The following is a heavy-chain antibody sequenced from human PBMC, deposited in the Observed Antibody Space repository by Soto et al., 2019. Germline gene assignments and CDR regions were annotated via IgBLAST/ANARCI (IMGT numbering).Heavy chain of an antibody. J-gene: IGHJ4*02. V-gene: IGHV4-59*01. Sequence: TSETLSLTCTVSGSSISSYYWSWIRQPPGKGLEWIGYIFYSGSTNYNPSLKSRVTISVDTSKNQFSLKLSSVTAADTAVYYCARYGSGSYYTHNFDYWGQGTLVTVSS. D-gene: IGHD3-10*01. CDR3: ARYGSGSYYTHNFDY. CDR1: GSSISSYY. CDR2: IFYSGST.